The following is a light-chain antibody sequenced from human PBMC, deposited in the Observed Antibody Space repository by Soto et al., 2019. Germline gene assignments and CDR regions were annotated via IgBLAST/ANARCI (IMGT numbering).Light chain of an antibody. Sequence: EIVLTQSPATLSLSPGERVTLSCRASQSVSSYLAWYQQKPGQAPRLLIYDASNRATGIPARFSGSRSGTDLTLTISSLEREDFAVYYCQQRSNWPPKYTFGQGTKLEIK. V-gene: IGKV3-11*01. CDR2: DAS. CDR1: QSVSSY. J-gene: IGKJ2*01. CDR3: QQRSNWPPKYT.